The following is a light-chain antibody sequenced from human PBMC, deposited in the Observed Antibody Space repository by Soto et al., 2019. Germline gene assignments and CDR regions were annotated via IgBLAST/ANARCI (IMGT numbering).Light chain of an antibody. CDR3: QQSFSTPRT. Sequence: DIQMTQSPSSLSASIGNRVTITCRASQTISDYLNWYQHKPGKAPQLLIYAASNLQSGFPSRFSGSGSWTDFTLTISSLQAEDFATYFCQQSFSTPRTFGQGTKVEIK. J-gene: IGKJ1*01. CDR1: QTISDY. CDR2: AAS. V-gene: IGKV1-39*01.